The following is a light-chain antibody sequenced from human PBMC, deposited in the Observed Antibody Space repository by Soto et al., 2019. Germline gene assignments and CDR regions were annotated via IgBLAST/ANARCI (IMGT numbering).Light chain of an antibody. Sequence: VLTQSPVTLSLSPGERATLSCRASESVSNNYLAWYQQKPGQAPRLLIYGASSRATGIPDRFSGSGSGTNFTLTISRLEAEDFAVYYCQQYGSSTGTFGQGTKVDIK. CDR1: ESVSNNY. V-gene: IGKV3-20*01. CDR2: GAS. CDR3: QQYGSSTGT. J-gene: IGKJ1*01.